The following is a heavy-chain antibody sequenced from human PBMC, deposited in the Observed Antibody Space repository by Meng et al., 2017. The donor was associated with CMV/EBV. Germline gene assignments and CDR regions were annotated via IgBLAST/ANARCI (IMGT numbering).Heavy chain of an antibody. CDR1: GFTFSSYA. V-gene: IGHV3-30-3*01. CDR3: AREDIRVFGMVTINAFDY. D-gene: IGHD3-3*01. J-gene: IGHJ4*02. CDR2: ISYDGSNK. Sequence: GGSLRLSCAASGFTFSSYAMHWVRQAPGKGLEWVAVISYDGSNKYYADSVKGRFTISRDNSKNTLYLQMNSLRAEDTAVYYCAREDIRVFGMVTINAFDYWGQGTLVTVSS.